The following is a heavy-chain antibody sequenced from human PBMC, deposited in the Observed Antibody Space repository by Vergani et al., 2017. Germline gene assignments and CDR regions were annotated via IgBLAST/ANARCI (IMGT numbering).Heavy chain of an antibody. J-gene: IGHJ4*02. CDR2: ISVYSGDT. CDR1: GYTFSSYG. V-gene: IGHV1-18*01. D-gene: IGHD2/OR15-2a*01. Sequence: QVHLVQSGAEVKKPGASVKVSCKASGYTFSSYGITWVRLAPGQGLEWMGWISVYSGDTTYAQKLQGRVTMTTDTSTSTAYMDLRSLRSDDTAVYYCARGENTGIARYWGQGTLVTVSS. CDR3: ARGENTGIARY.